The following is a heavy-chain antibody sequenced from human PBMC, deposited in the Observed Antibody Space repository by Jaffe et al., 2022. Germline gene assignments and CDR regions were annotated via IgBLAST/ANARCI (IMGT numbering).Heavy chain of an antibody. V-gene: IGHV3-23*01. J-gene: IGHJ3*02. D-gene: IGHD4-17*01. CDR3: ATSLGGLRIPDAFGM. CDR1: GLTFKIYA. CDR2: ISSYGST. Sequence: EVQLLQSGGGVVQPGGSLRLSCTVSGLTFKIYAMSWVRQAPGKGLEWVSGISSYGSTYYADYVQGRFTIAGDNSQSTLYLQMSHLTAEDTAVYYCATSLGGLRIPDAFGMWGQGTVVIVSS.